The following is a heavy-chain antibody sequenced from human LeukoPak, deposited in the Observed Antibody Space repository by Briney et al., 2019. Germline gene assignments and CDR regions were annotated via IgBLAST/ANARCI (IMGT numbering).Heavy chain of an antibody. D-gene: IGHD1-26*01. CDR3: ARRGGSGRAFDY. CDR2: IYASGST. Sequence: SETLSLTCNVSGASISDYYWSWIRQPAGKGLEWIGRIYASGSTNYNPSLKSRVTISVDTSKNQFSLKLSSVTAADTAVYYCARRGGSGRAFDYWGQGTLVTVSS. J-gene: IGHJ4*02. CDR1: GASISDYY. V-gene: IGHV4-4*07.